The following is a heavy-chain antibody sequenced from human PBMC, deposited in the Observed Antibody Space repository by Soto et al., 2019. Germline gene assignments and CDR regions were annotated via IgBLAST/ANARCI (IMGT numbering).Heavy chain of an antibody. V-gene: IGHV3-7*03. CDR3: ARLLVLLWFGELLAGWFDP. CDR2: IKQDGSEK. D-gene: IGHD3-10*01. CDR1: GFTFSSYW. J-gene: IGHJ5*02. Sequence: EVQLVESGGGLVQPGGSLRLSCAASGFTFSSYWMSWVRQAPGKGLEWVANIKQDGSEKYYVDSVKGRFTISRDNAKNSLYLKMNSLRAEDTAVYYCARLLVLLWFGELLAGWFDPWGQGTLVTVSS.